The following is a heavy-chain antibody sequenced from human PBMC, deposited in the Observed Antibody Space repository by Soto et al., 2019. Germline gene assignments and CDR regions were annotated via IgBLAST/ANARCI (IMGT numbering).Heavy chain of an antibody. D-gene: IGHD3-22*01. CDR1: GGTFSSYA. CDR3: ARELGNYYDRSGYFDY. Sequence: GASVKVSCKASGGTFSSYAISWVRQAPGQGLEWMGGIIPIFGTANYAQKFQGRVTITADESTSTAYMELSSLRSEDTAVYYCARELGNYYDRSGYFDYWGQGTLVTVSS. V-gene: IGHV1-69*13. J-gene: IGHJ4*02. CDR2: IIPIFGTA.